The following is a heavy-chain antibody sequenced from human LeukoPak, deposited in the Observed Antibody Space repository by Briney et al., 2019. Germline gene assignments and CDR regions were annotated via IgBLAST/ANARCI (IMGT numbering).Heavy chain of an antibody. D-gene: IGHD4-23*01. V-gene: IGHV1-24*01. Sequence: ASVTVSCTASGGTFSSYAISWVRQAPGKGLEWMGGFDPEDGETIYAQKFQGRVTMTEDTSTDTAYMELSSLRSEDTAVYYCATLNGGNNDYWGQGTLVTVSS. CDR3: ATLNGGNNDY. J-gene: IGHJ4*02. CDR2: FDPEDGET. CDR1: GGTFSSYA.